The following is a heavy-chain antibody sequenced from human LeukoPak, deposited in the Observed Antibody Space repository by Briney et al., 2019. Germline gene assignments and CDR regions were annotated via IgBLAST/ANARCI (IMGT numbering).Heavy chain of an antibody. Sequence: GGSLRLSCAASGFTFSSYWMHWVRQAPGKGLVWVSRINSDGSTSTYADSVKGRFTISRDNAKNTLYLQMNSLRAEDTAVYYCARGDSSGWSGDYWGQGTLVTVSS. CDR2: INSDGSTS. J-gene: IGHJ4*02. CDR3: ARGDSSGWSGDY. V-gene: IGHV3-74*01. D-gene: IGHD6-19*01. CDR1: GFTFSSYW.